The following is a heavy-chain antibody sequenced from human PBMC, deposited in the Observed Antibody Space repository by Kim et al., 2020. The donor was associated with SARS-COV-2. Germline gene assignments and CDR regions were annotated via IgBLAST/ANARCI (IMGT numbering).Heavy chain of an antibody. D-gene: IGHD6-13*01. Sequence: SETLSLTCAVYGGSFSGYYWSWIRQPPGKGLEWIGEINHSGSTNYNPSLKSRVTISVDTSKNQFSLQLSSVTAADTAVYYCARDAAAGTGPIGYWGQGT. V-gene: IGHV4-34*01. CDR1: GGSFSGYY. CDR3: ARDAAAGTGPIGY. CDR2: INHSGST. J-gene: IGHJ4*02.